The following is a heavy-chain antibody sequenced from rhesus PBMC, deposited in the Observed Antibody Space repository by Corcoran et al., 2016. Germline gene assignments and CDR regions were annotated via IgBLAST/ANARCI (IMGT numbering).Heavy chain of an antibody. V-gene: IGHV4-173*01. Sequence: QLQLQESGPGLVKPSETLSLTCAVSGGSISSDYWTWIRQPPGKGLDCIGRISRSGGRTYYHPSLKSRVTISTDTSKNQFSLMLSSVTAADTAVYYCASNTVGTVWGSSYFHYWGQGVLVTVSS. CDR1: GGSISSDY. D-gene: IGHD5-24*01. CDR2: ISRSGGRT. CDR3: ASNTVGTVWGSSYFHY. J-gene: IGHJ4*01.